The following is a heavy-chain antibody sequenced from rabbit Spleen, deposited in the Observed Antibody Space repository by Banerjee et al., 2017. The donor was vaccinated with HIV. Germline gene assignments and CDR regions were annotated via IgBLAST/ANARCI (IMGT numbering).Heavy chain of an antibody. V-gene: IGHV1S40*01. D-gene: IGHD2-1*01. CDR2: IYTGGSGST. Sequence: QSLEESGGGLVQPEGSLTLTCKASGFDLNNYYYICWVRQAPGKGLEWIACIYTGGSGSTASARCAKGRFTISKASSTTVTLQLNSLPAADTATYFCAIGSATMTMVITGFYLSLGGPGTRVTVS. CDR3: AIGSATMTMVITGFYLSL. J-gene: IGHJ4*01. CDR1: GFDLNNYYY.